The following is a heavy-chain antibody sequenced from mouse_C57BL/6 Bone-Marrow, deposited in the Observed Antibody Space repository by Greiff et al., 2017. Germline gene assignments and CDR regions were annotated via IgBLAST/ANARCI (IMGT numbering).Heavy chain of an antibody. Sequence: VQLQQPGAELVRPGSSVKLSCKASGYTFTSYWMDWVKQRPGQGLEWIGNIYPSDSETHYTQKFKDKATLTVDKSSSTAYMQLSSLTSEDSAVYYCARKTFCYGSSYAMDYWGQGTSVTVSS. V-gene: IGHV1-61*01. CDR1: GYTFTSYW. CDR2: IYPSDSET. J-gene: IGHJ4*01. D-gene: IGHD1-1*01. CDR3: ARKTFCYGSSYAMDY.